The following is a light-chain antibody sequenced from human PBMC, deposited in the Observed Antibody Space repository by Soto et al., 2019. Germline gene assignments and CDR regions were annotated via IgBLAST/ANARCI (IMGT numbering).Light chain of an antibody. V-gene: IGKV1-27*01. CDR3: QKYDSAPLT. CDR2: GAS. CDR1: QGISNY. Sequence: DIQMTQSPSSLSASVGDRATFTCRASQGISNYLAWYLQKPGENPKLLIYGASTLQSGVPSRFSGSGSGTDFTLTISSLQPEDVGTYYCQKYDSAPLTFGGGTKVEMK. J-gene: IGKJ4*01.